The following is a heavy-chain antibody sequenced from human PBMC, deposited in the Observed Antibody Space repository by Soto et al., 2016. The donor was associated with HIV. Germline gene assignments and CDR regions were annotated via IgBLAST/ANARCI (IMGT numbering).Heavy chain of an antibody. CDR3: ARDCSGGSCLINWFDP. CDR1: GYTFTSYG. D-gene: IGHD2-15*01. Sequence: QVQLVQSGAEVRKPGASVKVSCKASGYTFTSYGISWVRQAPGQGLEWMGWISAYNGNTNYAQKLQGRVTMTTDTSTSTAYMELRSLRSDDTAVYYCARDCSGGSCLINWFDPWGQGTLVTVSS. CDR2: ISAYNGNT. V-gene: IGHV1-18*01. J-gene: IGHJ5*02.